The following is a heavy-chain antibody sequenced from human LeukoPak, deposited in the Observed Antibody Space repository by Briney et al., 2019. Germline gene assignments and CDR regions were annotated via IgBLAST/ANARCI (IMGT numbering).Heavy chain of an antibody. CDR1: GGSFSGYY. V-gene: IGHV4-34*01. Sequence: SETLSLTCAVYGGSFSGYYWSWIRQPPGKGLEWIGEINHSGSTNYNPSLKSRVTISVDTSKNQFSLKLSSVTAADTAVYHCARGGSPVGATNDYWGQGTLVTVSS. J-gene: IGHJ4*02. D-gene: IGHD1-26*01. CDR3: ARGGSPVGATNDY. CDR2: INHSGST.